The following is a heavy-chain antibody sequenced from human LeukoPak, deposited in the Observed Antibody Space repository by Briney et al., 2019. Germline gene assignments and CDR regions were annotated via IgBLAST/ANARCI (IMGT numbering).Heavy chain of an antibody. D-gene: IGHD1-7*01. CDR2: IKQDGSEK. J-gene: IGHJ4*02. CDR3: AREDDWNYEDY. V-gene: IGHV3-7*01. Sequence: GGSLRLSCAASGFTFSNYWMSWVRQAPWKGLEWVSNIKQDGSEKYYVNSVKGRFTISRDNAKSSLYLQMNSLRAEDTAIYYCAREDDWNYEDYWGQGTLVTVSS. CDR1: GFTFSNYW.